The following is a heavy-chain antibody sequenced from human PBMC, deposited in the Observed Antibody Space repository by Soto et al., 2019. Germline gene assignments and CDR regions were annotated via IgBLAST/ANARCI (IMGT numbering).Heavy chain of an antibody. Sequence: PSETLSLTCTVSGGSISSYYWSWIRQPPGKGLEWIGYIYYSGSTYYNPSLKSRVTISVDTSKNQFSLKLSSVTAADTALYYCARSYCSGGSCYGMDVWGQGTTVTVS. D-gene: IGHD2-15*01. CDR1: GGSISSYY. CDR3: ARSYCSGGSCYGMDV. J-gene: IGHJ6*02. V-gene: IGHV4-59*06. CDR2: IYYSGST.